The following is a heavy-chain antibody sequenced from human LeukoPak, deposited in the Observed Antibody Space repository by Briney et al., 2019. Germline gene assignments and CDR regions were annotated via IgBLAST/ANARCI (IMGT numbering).Heavy chain of an antibody. Sequence: ASVKVSCKASGYTFTAYPLNWVRQAPGQGLEWMGIINPSGGSTSYAQKFQGRVTMTRDTSTSTVYMELSSLRSEDTAVYYCARDIRITIFGVAYGMDVWGQGTTVTVSS. D-gene: IGHD3-3*01. CDR2: INPSGGST. J-gene: IGHJ6*02. CDR1: GYTFTAYP. V-gene: IGHV1-46*01. CDR3: ARDIRITIFGVAYGMDV.